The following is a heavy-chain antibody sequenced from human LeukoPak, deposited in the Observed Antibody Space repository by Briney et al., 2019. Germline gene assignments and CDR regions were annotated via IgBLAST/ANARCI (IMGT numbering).Heavy chain of an antibody. V-gene: IGHV3-23*01. CDR3: AKDFALYDYVWGSYRSGDAFDI. J-gene: IGHJ3*02. CDR2: ISGSGGST. D-gene: IGHD3-16*02. Sequence: GGSLRLSCAASGFTFSSYAMSWVRQAPGKGLEWVSAISGSGGSTYYADSVKGRFTISRDNSKNTLYLQMNSLRAEDTAVYYCAKDFALYDYVWGSYRSGDAFDIWGQGTMVTVSS. CDR1: GFTFSSYA.